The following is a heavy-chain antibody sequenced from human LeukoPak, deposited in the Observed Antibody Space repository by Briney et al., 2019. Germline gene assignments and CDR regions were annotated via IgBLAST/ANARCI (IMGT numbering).Heavy chain of an antibody. J-gene: IGHJ6*02. V-gene: IGHV3-11*01. CDR3: ARDPPPRGYDKMLGRFYYYYGMDV. D-gene: IGHD5-12*01. CDR1: GFTFSDYY. CDR2: ISSSGSTT. Sequence: GGSLRLSCAASGFTFSDYYMSWIRQAPGKGLEWVSYISSSGSTTYYADSVKGRFTISRDNAKNSLYLQMNSLRAEDTAVYYCARDPPPRGYDKMLGRFYYYYGMDVWGQGTTVTVSS.